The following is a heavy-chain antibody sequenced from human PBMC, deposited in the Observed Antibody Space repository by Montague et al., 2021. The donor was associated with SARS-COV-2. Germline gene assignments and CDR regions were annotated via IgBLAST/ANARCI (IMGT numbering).Heavy chain of an antibody. J-gene: IGHJ6*02. V-gene: IGHV4-39*01. CDR3: ARAFTYWLRYYGMDV. Sequence: SETLSLTCTVSGGSISSSSYYWGWIRQPPGKGLEWIGSIYYSGSTYYNPSLKSRVTISVDTSKNQFSLKLSSVTAADTAVYYCARAFTYWLRYYGMDVWGQGTTVTVSS. CDR1: GGSISSSSYY. D-gene: IGHD2-8*02. CDR2: IYYSGST.